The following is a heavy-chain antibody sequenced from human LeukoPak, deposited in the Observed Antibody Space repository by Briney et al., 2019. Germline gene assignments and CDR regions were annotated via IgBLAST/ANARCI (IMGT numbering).Heavy chain of an antibody. CDR3: ARGYTYGDY. V-gene: IGHV1-46*02. Sequence: ASVKVSCKASGYTFNSYYMHWVRQAAGQGLEWMGIINPSSGSTSYAQNFQGRVTMTRDTSSSTVYMELSSLRSEDTAVYYCARGYTYGDYWGQGTLVTVSS. D-gene: IGHD5-18*01. J-gene: IGHJ4*02. CDR1: GYTFNSYY. CDR2: INPSSGST.